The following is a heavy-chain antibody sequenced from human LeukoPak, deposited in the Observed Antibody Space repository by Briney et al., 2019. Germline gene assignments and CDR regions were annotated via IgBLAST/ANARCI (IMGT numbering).Heavy chain of an antibody. CDR1: GGSVSSGSYY. J-gene: IGHJ4*02. CDR3: ARAGGSYQGLFDY. CDR2: IYYSGST. Sequence: SETLSLTCTVSGGSVSSGSYYRSWIRQPPGKGLEWIGYIYYSGSTNYNPSLKSRVTISVDTSKNQFSLKLSSVTAADTAVYYCARAGGSYQGLFDYWGQGTLVTVSS. V-gene: IGHV4-61*01. D-gene: IGHD1-26*01.